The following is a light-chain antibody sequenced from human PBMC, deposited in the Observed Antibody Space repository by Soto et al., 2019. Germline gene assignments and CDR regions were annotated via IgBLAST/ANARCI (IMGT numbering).Light chain of an antibody. Sequence: RTQGASTRTKEERNRAENRCVASQSIDRWLAWYQQGPGKPPKILSYHASSLKSGMPSWVSGMGSGTYFTLALTIFQPEDLAAYFSEHYTGHSQAFGQGTKVDIK. CDR1: QSIDRW. CDR2: HAS. V-gene: IGKV1-5*01. J-gene: IGKJ1*01. CDR3: EHYTGHSQA.